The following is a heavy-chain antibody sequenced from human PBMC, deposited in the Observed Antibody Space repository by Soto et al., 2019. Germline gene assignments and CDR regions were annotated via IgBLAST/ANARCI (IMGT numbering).Heavy chain of an antibody. CDR1: GFSLSSTRMA. V-gene: IGHV2-5*02. CDR2: IYWDDDK. J-gene: IGHJ4*02. CDR3: AHIVVAGLGYYFDY. Sequence: QITLKESGPTLVKPTQTLTLTCTFSGFSLSSTRMAVGWIRQPPGQALEWLALIYWDDDKRYSPFLKSRLTITKETAKNQVVLTMSNMDPVDTARYYCAHIVVAGLGYYFDYWGQGTLVTVSS. D-gene: IGHD6-19*01.